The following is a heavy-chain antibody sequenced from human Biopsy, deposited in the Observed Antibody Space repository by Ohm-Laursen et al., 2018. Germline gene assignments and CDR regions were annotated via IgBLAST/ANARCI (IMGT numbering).Heavy chain of an antibody. D-gene: IGHD2-15*01. V-gene: IGHV4-39*01. J-gene: IGHJ4*02. CDR1: GGSISSNYYY. CDR3: ARHGSQGYCTGGSCVDY. CDR2: IYYRGNT. Sequence: GTLSLTWTVSGGSISSNYYYWGWIRQPPGKGLEWIGSIYYRGNTNYNPSLKSRVTISVDTSKNQFSLKLSSATAADTAVFYCARHGSQGYCTGGSCVDYWGQGALVTVSS.